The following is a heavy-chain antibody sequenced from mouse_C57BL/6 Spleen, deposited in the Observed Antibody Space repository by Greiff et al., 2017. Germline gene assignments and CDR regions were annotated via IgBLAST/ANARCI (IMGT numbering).Heavy chain of an antibody. J-gene: IGHJ4*01. CDR3: ARRGGSYYAMDH. V-gene: IGHV1-61*01. CDR1: GYTFTSYW. CDR2: IYPSDSET. Sequence: QVQLQQPGAELVRPGSSVKLSCKASGYTFTSYWMDWVKQRPGQGLEWIGNIYPSDSETHYNQKFKDKATLTVDKSSSTAYMQLSSLTSEDSAVYYCARRGGSYYAMDHWGQGTSVTVSS.